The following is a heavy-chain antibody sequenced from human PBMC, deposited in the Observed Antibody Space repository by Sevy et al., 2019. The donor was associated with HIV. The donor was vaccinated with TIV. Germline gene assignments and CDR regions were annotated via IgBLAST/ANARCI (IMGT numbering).Heavy chain of an antibody. V-gene: IGHV3-30-3*01. D-gene: IGHD6-6*01. CDR3: AREYSSSSNYYFDY. J-gene: IGHJ4*02. CDR1: GFTFSSYA. CDR2: ISYDGSNK. Sequence: GGSLRLSCAASGFTFSSYAMHWVRQAPGKGLEWVAVISYDGSNKYYADSVKGRFTISRDNSKNTLYLQMNSLRAEDTAVYYCAREYSSSSNYYFDYWGQGTLVTVSS.